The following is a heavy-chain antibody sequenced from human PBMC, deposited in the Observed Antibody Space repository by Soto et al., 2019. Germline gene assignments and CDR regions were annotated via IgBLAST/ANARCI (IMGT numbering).Heavy chain of an antibody. Sequence: EVQLLESGGGLVQPGGSLRLSCAASGFTFSSYAMSWVRQAPGKGLEWVSGISGSGDSTYYADSVKGRFTISREHSQNTLYLQMNSLRAEDTAVYYCAKGVPGIAVAGTGYFQHWGQGTLVTVSS. CDR3: AKGVPGIAVAGTGYFQH. J-gene: IGHJ1*01. V-gene: IGHV3-23*01. CDR1: GFTFSSYA. D-gene: IGHD6-19*01. CDR2: ISGSGDST.